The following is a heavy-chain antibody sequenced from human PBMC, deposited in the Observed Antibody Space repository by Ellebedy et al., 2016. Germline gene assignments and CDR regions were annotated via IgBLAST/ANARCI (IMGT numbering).Heavy chain of an antibody. Sequence: SETLSLTCAVYGGSFSGYYWSWIRQPPGKGLEWIGEINHSGSTNYNPSLKSRVTISVDTSKNQFSLKLSSVTAADTAVYYCARRAAAGTFWDYWGQGTLVTVSS. V-gene: IGHV4-34*01. D-gene: IGHD6-13*01. CDR3: ARRAAAGTFWDY. CDR2: INHSGST. J-gene: IGHJ4*02. CDR1: GGSFSGYY.